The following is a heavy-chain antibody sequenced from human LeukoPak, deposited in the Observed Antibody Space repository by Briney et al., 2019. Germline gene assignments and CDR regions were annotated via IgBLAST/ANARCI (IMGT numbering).Heavy chain of an antibody. CDR3: VPKGNEGY. CDR1: GFTFSSYG. Sequence: GGSLRLSCAASGFTFSSYGMHWVRQAPGKGLEWVAVISYDGSNKYYADSVKGRFTISRDNSKNTLYLQMNSLRAEDTAVYYCVPKGNEGYWGQGTLVTVSS. D-gene: IGHD1-1*01. J-gene: IGHJ4*02. CDR2: ISYDGSNK. V-gene: IGHV3-30*03.